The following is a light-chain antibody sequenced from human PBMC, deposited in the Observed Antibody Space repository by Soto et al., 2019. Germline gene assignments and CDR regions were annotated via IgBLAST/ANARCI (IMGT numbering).Light chain of an antibody. CDR1: QSITSNF. CDR3: QQYGRLPLLYT. Sequence: EIVLTQSPGTLSLSPGERATLSCRASQSITSNFLAWYQQKPGQAPRLLIYGASTRAAGAPARFSGSGSGTDFTLTITRLEPQDFPVYCCQQYGRLPLLYTFGKGTKLGVK. V-gene: IGKV3-20*01. J-gene: IGKJ2*01. CDR2: GAS.